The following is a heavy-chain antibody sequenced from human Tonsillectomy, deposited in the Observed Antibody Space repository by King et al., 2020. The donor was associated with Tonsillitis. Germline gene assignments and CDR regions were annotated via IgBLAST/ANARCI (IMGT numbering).Heavy chain of an antibody. V-gene: IGHV2-70*01. CDR1: GFSLSTSAMC. Sequence: TLKESGPALVKPTQTLTLTCTFSGFSLSTSAMCVSWIRQPPGQALEWLALIDWDDDKYYSTSLKTRLTISKDTSKNQVVLTMTNMDPVDTATYYCARIRGVVVAAPRYGMDVWGQGTTVTVSS. J-gene: IGHJ6*02. CDR3: ARIRGVVVAAPRYGMDV. D-gene: IGHD2-15*01. CDR2: IDWDDDK.